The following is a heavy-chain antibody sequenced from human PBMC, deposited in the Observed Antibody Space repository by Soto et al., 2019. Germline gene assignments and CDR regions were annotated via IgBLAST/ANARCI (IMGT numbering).Heavy chain of an antibody. D-gene: IGHD3-10*01. CDR3: ASAPSGYYYYGMDV. CDR2: INHSGST. Sequence: SETLSLTCAVYGGSFSGYYWSWIRQPPGKGLEWIGEINHSGSTNYNPSLKSRVTISVDTSKNQFSLKLSSVTAADTAVYYCASAPSGYYYYGMDVWGQGTTVTVSS. V-gene: IGHV4-34*01. CDR1: GGSFSGYY. J-gene: IGHJ6*02.